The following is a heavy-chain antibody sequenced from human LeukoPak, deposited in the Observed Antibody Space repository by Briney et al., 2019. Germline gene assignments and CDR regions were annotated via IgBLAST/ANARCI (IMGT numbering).Heavy chain of an antibody. CDR2: IYSGGNT. CDR1: GFTFSDHY. Sequence: GSLRLSCAASGFTFSDHYMDWVRQAPGKGLEWVSFIYSGGNTHNSDSVKGRFTISRDNSKNTLYLQMNSLRAEDTAVYYCARRAGDYSHPYDYWGQGTLVTVSS. CDR3: ARRAGDYSHPYDY. J-gene: IGHJ4*02. D-gene: IGHD3-22*01. V-gene: IGHV3-53*01.